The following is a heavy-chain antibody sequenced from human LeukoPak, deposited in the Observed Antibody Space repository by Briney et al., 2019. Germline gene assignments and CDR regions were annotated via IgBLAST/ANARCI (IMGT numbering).Heavy chain of an antibody. CDR3: ARESWRGYFDP. Sequence: SETLSLTCAVYGGSFSGYYWSWIRQPPGKGLEWIGEINHSGSTNYNPSLKSRVTISVDTSKNQFSLKLNSVTAADTAVYYCARESWRGYFDPWGQGTLVTVSS. D-gene: IGHD3-10*01. V-gene: IGHV4-34*01. CDR2: INHSGST. CDR1: GGSFSGYY. J-gene: IGHJ4*02.